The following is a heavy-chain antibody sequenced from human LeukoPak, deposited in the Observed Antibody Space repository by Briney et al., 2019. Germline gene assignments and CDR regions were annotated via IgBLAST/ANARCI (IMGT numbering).Heavy chain of an antibody. CDR2: ISFDGSDE. J-gene: IGHJ4*02. V-gene: IGHV3-30*18. CDR3: AKSGGVGANFDFDY. Sequence: PGGSLRLSCAASGFTFSNYAIHWVRQAPGKGLEWVAVISFDGSDEYYADSVKGRFTISRDNSRNTVYLQMNSLRAEDTAMYYCAKSGGVGANFDFDYWGQGTLVTVSS. CDR1: GFTFSNYA. D-gene: IGHD1-26*01.